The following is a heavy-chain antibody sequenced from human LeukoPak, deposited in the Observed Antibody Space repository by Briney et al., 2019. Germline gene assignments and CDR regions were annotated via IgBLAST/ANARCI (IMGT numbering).Heavy chain of an antibody. CDR1: GLTFSSYG. D-gene: IGHD2-8*01. Sequence: PGGSLRLSCAASGLTFSSYGMHWVRQAPGKGLEWVGRIRNKANSYTTEYAASVKGRFTISRDDSKNSLYLQMNSLRTEDTAVYYCSTYSGYCTKAVCFRAFDFWGQGTLVTVSS. V-gene: IGHV3-72*01. CDR3: STYSGYCTKAVCFRAFDF. CDR2: IRNKANSYTT. J-gene: IGHJ4*02.